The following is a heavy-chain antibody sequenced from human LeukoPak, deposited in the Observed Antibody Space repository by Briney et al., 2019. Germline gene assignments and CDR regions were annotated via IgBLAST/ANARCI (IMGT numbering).Heavy chain of an antibody. J-gene: IGHJ3*02. CDR1: GGSISSYY. D-gene: IGHD3-22*01. V-gene: IGHV4-59*01. CDR2: IYYSGST. CDR3: ARGRGPYYDSSGYYRDAFDI. Sequence: PSETLSLTCTVSGGSISSYYWSWIRQPPENGLEWIGDIYYSGSTNYNPSLKSRVTISVDTSKTQFSLKLSSVTAADTAVYYCARGRGPYYDSSGYYRDAFDIWGQGTMVTVSS.